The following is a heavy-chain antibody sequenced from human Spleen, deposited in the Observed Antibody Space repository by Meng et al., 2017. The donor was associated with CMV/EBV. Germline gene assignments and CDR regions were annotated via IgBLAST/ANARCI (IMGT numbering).Heavy chain of an antibody. CDR1: GYSISSGYY. D-gene: IGHD6-6*01. CDR3: SRVSSRIVARPSLFDT. V-gene: IGHV4-38-2*02. CDR2: VYHSGNT. Sequence: GSLRLSCTVSGYSISSGYYWGWIRQSPGKGLEWIASVYHSGNTYYNPSLESRVTISVDTSKNQFSLKLNSVTAADTAVYYCSRVSSRIVARPSLFDTWGQGTLVTVSS. J-gene: IGHJ4*02.